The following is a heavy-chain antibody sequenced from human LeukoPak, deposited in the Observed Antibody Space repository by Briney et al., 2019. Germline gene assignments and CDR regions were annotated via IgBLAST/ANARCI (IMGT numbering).Heavy chain of an antibody. CDR1: GYSLTSYW. J-gene: IGHJ4*02. V-gene: IGHV5-10-1*01. CDR3: ATDRRDHGDYEGY. D-gene: IGHD4-17*01. Sequence: GESLKISCKGSGYSLTSYWISWVRQMPGKGLEWMGRIDPSDSYTNYSPSFQGHVTISADKSISTAYLQWSSLKASDTAMYYCATDRRDHGDYEGYWGQGTLVTVSS. CDR2: IDPSDSYT.